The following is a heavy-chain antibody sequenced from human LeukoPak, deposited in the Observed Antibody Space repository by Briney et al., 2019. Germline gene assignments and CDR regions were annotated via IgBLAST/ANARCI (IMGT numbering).Heavy chain of an antibody. CDR3: ARAVGQYCTNGVCYTKDDAFDI. CDR2: INTNSGGT. D-gene: IGHD2-8*01. V-gene: IGHV1-2*02. J-gene: IGHJ3*02. CDR1: GYTFTGYY. Sequence: ASVKVSRKASGYTFTGYYMHWVRQPPAQGLEWMGWINTNSGGTNYAQKFQGRVTMTRDTSISTAYMELSRLRSDDTAVYYCARAVGQYCTNGVCYTKDDAFDIWGQGTMVTVSS.